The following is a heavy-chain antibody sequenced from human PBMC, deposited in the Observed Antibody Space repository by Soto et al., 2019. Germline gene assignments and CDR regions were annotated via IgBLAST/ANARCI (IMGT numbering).Heavy chain of an antibody. D-gene: IGHD2-2*01. CDR2: IYPDDSDT. CDR1: IYNFTNYW. Sequence: GESLKISCKVSIYNFTNYWIGWVRQMPGKGLEWMGVIYPDDSDTRYSPSFQGQVTISVDKSISTAYLQWSSLKASDTALYYCARHTRMSNGYYYGLDVWGQGTTVTVSS. J-gene: IGHJ6*02. V-gene: IGHV5-51*01. CDR3: ARHTRMSNGYYYGLDV.